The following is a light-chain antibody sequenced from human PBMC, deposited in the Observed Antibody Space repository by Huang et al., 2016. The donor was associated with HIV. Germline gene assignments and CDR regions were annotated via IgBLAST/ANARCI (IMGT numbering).Light chain of an antibody. CDR3: QQYDNWPLT. CDR2: GAS. J-gene: IGKJ5*01. V-gene: IGKV3-15*01. CDR1: HSVSSN. Sequence: ERVMTQSPATLSVAPGERVTLSCRASHSVSSNLAWYQQKPGQAPRLLIHGASTRAAGIPAGFSCSGSGTEFTLAISSLQSEDSGVYFCQQYDNWPLTFGQGTRLEIK.